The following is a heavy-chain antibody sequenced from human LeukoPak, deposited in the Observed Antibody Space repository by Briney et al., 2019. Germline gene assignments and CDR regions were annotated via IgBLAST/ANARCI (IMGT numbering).Heavy chain of an antibody. CDR1: GFTISTYN. V-gene: IGHV3-21*01. J-gene: IGHJ5*02. Sequence: GGSLRLSCEASGFTISTYNMHWVRQAPGKGLEWVSTIGSISNNYKYYADSVKGRFTISRDNAKNSLYLQMNSLGAEDTAVYFCARTNWNSGGVDWFDPWGQGTLVTVSS. CDR2: IGSISNNYK. CDR3: ARTNWNSGGVDWFDP. D-gene: IGHD1-7*01.